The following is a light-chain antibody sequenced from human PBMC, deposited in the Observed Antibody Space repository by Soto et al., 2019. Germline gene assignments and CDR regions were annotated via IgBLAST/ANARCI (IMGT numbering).Light chain of an antibody. V-gene: IGKV1-39*01. CDR1: QTINNY. CDR3: QQSFSTPQT. Sequence: DILMTQSPSALSASLGDRVTITCRASQTINNYLNWYQQKPGKAPKLLIHTPSSLQSGVPSRFSAIGAGTDFTLTISSLQPEESATYYCQQSFSTPQTFGGGTKGEI. CDR2: TPS. J-gene: IGKJ4*01.